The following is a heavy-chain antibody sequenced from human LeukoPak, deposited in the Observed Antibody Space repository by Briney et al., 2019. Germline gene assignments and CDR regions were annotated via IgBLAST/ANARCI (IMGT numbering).Heavy chain of an antibody. CDR1: GGTFSSYG. J-gene: IGHJ4*02. V-gene: IGHV1-69*05. D-gene: IGHD6-13*01. CDR2: IIPIFGTA. Sequence: GSSVKVSFKASGGTFSSYGISWVRQAPGQGLEWMGRIIPIFGTANYAQKFQGRVTITTDKSTSTAYMELSSLRSVDTAVYYFATGYSSSWADYGGQRTLVTVPS. CDR3: ATGYSSSWADY.